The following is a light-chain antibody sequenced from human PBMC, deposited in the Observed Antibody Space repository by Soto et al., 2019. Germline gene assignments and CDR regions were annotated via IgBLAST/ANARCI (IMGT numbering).Light chain of an antibody. CDR1: QGFSGY. CDR2: GAS. Sequence: EIVLTQSPGTLSLSPGERATLSCRASQGFSGYLAWYQQKPGQAPRLLIFGASTRAPGIPDRFSGSGSGTDFTLTISKLEPEDFALFYCQQYGNSPLPFGGGT. J-gene: IGKJ4*01. CDR3: QQYGNSPLP. V-gene: IGKV3-20*01.